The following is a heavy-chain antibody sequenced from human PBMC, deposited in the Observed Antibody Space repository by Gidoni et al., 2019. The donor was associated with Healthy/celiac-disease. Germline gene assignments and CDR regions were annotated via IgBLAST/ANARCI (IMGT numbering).Heavy chain of an antibody. CDR3: ARDSGWLSPLDYFDY. Sequence: EVQLVESGGGLVQPGGSLRLSCAASGFTFSSYWRSWVRQAPGKGLDWVANIKQDGSEKYYVDSVKGRFTISRDNAKNSLYLQMNSLRAEDTAVYYCARDSGWLSPLDYFDYWGQGTLVTVSS. V-gene: IGHV3-7*01. CDR1: GFTFSSYW. J-gene: IGHJ4*02. D-gene: IGHD3-22*01. CDR2: IKQDGSEK.